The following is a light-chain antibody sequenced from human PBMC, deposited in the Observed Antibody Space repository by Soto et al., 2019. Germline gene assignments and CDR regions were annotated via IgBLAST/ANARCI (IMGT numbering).Light chain of an antibody. CDR2: SNN. V-gene: IGLV1-44*01. CDR1: SSNIGSNT. CDR3: AAWDDSLNGLYV. J-gene: IGLJ1*01. Sequence: QLVLTQPPSASGTPGQRVTISCSGSSSNIGSNTVNWYHQLPGTAPKLLIYSNNQRPSGVPDRFSGSKSGTSASLAISGLQSEDEADYYCAAWDDSLNGLYVFGTGTKLTVL.